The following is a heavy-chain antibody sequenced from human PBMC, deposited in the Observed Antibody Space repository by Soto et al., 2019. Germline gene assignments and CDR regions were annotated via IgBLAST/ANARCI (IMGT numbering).Heavy chain of an antibody. CDR3: AKDYYSSSPTGPDYYYYYMDV. D-gene: IGHD6-13*01. Sequence: GGSLRLSCAASGFTFSSYAMSWVRQAPGKGLEWVSAISGSGGSTYYADSVKGRFTISRDNSKNTLYLQMNSLRAEDTAVYYCAKDYYSSSPTGPDYYYYYMDVWGKGTTVTVSS. CDR1: GFTFSSYA. V-gene: IGHV3-23*01. CDR2: ISGSGGST. J-gene: IGHJ6*03.